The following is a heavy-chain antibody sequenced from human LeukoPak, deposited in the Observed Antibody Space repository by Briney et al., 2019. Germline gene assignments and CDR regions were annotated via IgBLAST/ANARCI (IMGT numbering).Heavy chain of an antibody. Sequence: SETLSLTCTVSGGSISSYYWSWIRQPPGKGLEWIGYIYYSGSTNYNPSLKSRVTISVDTSKNQFSLKLSSVTAADTAVYYCARIDSSGYYYQMFDYWGQGTLVTVSS. D-gene: IGHD3-22*01. CDR2: IYYSGST. J-gene: IGHJ4*02. CDR3: ARIDSSGYYYQMFDY. CDR1: GGSISSYY. V-gene: IGHV4-59*01.